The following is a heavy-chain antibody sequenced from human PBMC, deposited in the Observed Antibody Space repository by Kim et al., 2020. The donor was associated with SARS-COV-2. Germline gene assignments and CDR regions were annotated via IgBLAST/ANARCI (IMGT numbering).Heavy chain of an antibody. V-gene: IGHV3-23*01. CDR1: GFTFSSYA. Sequence: GGSLRLSCAASGFTFSSYAMSWVRQAPGKGLEWVSAIIGSGGSTYYADSVKGRFTISRDNSKNTLYLQMNSLRAEDTAVYYCAKIGQGLERSDYYYGMDVWGQGTTVTVSS. CDR2: IIGSGGST. CDR3: AKIGQGLERSDYYYGMDV. J-gene: IGHJ6*02. D-gene: IGHD6-19*01.